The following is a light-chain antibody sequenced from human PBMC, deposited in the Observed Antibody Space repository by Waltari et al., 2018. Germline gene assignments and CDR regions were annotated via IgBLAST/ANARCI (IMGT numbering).Light chain of an antibody. CDR3: QQYYSSPQT. CDR2: WAS. V-gene: IGKV4-1*01. Sequence: DIVMTQSPDSLAVSLGERATINCRSSQSVLYSSDNKNYLAWYQQKAGQPPKLLIYWASTRESGVPDRFSGSGSGTDFTLTISSLQAGDVAVYYCQQYYSSPQTFGHGTKVEIK. CDR1: QSVLYSSDNKNY. J-gene: IGKJ1*01.